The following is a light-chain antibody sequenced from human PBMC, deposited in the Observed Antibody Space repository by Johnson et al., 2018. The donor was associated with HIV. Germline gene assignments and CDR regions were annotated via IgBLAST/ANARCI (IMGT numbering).Light chain of an antibody. CDR3: GTWDSSLSAGGYV. CDR1: SSNIGNNY. J-gene: IGLJ1*01. CDR2: ENN. V-gene: IGLV1-51*02. Sequence: QSVLSQPPSVSAAPGQKVTISCSGSSSNIGNNYVSWYQQLPGTAPKLLIYENNKRPSGIPDRFSGSKSGPSATLGITGLQTGDAADYYCGTWDSSLSAGGYVFGTGTKVTVL.